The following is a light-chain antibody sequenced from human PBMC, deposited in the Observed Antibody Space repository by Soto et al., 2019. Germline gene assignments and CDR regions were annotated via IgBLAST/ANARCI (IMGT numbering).Light chain of an antibody. CDR1: QSVSTNY. V-gene: IGKV3-20*01. Sequence: EIVLTKSPGTLSLSPGERATLSCRASQSVSTNYLAWYQRKPGQAPRLLIYGASSRATDIPNRFSGSGSGTDFTLIITRLKAEDFAVYYCQQYGSSPPTFGQGTKVEIK. J-gene: IGKJ1*01. CDR3: QQYGSSPPT. CDR2: GAS.